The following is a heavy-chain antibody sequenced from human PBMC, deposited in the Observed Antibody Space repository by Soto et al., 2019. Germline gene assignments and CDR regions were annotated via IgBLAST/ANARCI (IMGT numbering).Heavy chain of an antibody. D-gene: IGHD2-2*02. CDR3: AMGDYCSSTSCYTRWFDP. J-gene: IGHJ5*02. Sequence: PXVSLRLSCAASGFTFSSYSMNWVRQAPGKGLEWVSSISSSSSYIYYADSVKGRFTISRDNAKNSLYLQMNSLRAEDTAVYYCAMGDYCSSTSCYTRWFDPWGQGTLVTVSS. CDR2: ISSSSSYI. CDR1: GFTFSSYS. V-gene: IGHV3-21*01.